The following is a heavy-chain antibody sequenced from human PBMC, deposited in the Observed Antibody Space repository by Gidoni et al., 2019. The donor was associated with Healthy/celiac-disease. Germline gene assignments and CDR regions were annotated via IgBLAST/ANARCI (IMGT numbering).Heavy chain of an antibody. J-gene: IGHJ4*02. V-gene: IGHV1-69*01. CDR1: GGPFSSYA. CDR2: IIPIFGTG. Sequence: VQLVQSGAAATTPGSSVKVSCKASGGPFSSYAISWVRQAPGQGLEWMGGIIPIFGTGNYAQKFQGRVTITADESTSTAYMELSSLRSEDTAVYYCASPVDTAMEFDYWGQGTLVTVSS. CDR3: ASPVDTAMEFDY. D-gene: IGHD5-18*01.